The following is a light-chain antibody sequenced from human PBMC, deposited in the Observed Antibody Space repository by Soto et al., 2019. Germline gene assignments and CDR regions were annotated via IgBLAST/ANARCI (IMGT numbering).Light chain of an antibody. Sequence: QSALTQPRSVSGSPGQSVTISCTGTSSDVGGYNYVSWCQQHPGKAPKLMIYDVSKRPSGVPDRFSGSKSGNTASLTISGLQAEDEADYYCCSYAGSYTFGVVFGGGTKLTVL. CDR3: CSYAGSYTFGVV. CDR1: SSDVGGYNY. CDR2: DVS. V-gene: IGLV2-11*01. J-gene: IGLJ2*01.